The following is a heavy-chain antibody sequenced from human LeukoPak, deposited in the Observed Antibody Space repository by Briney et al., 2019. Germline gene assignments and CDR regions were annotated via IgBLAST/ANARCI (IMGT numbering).Heavy chain of an antibody. Sequence: GGSLRLSCVASGFTFSTYGMSWVRQAPGKGLEWVAFIRYDGSNKYHADSVKGRFTISRDNSKNTLYLQMNSLRAEDTAVYYCAKGSRYGDYPYYFDYWGQGTLVTVSS. J-gene: IGHJ4*02. V-gene: IGHV3-30*02. CDR2: IRYDGSNK. CDR1: GFTFSTYG. D-gene: IGHD4-17*01. CDR3: AKGSRYGDYPYYFDY.